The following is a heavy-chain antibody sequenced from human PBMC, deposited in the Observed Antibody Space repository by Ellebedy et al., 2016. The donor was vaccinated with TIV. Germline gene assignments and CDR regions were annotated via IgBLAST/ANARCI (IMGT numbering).Heavy chain of an antibody. CDR3: AKLGLDILTGSGGMDV. V-gene: IGHV3-7*03. J-gene: IGHJ6*02. CDR2: IKQGGSEK. Sequence: GESLKISCAASGFTFTNYWMSWVRQAPGKGLEWVATIKQGGSEKYYVDSVKGRFTISRDNAKNSLYLQMNSLRAEDTAVYYCAKLGLDILTGSGGMDVWGQGTTVTVSS. CDR1: GFTFTNYW. D-gene: IGHD3-9*01.